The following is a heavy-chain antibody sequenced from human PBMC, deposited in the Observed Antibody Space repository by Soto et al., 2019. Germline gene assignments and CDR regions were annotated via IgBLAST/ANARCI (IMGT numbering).Heavy chain of an antibody. Sequence: QVQLVESGGGVVQPGKSLRLSCAASGFSVSNYGMHWVRQAPGKGLEWVAMISYDGSSEYYVDSVKGRFTISRDTSKNTLYLQMDSLRADDTAIYYCAKELHRDVWCNWFDSWGQGTLVTVSS. J-gene: IGHJ5*01. CDR3: AKELHRDVWCNWFDS. CDR2: ISYDGSSE. CDR1: GFSVSNYG. D-gene: IGHD3-3*01. V-gene: IGHV3-30*18.